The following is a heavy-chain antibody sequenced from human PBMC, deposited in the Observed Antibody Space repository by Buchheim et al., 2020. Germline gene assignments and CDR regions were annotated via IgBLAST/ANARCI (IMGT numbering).Heavy chain of an antibody. CDR3: AKHRRRFLEWLPYYYGMDV. CDR2: ISGSGGST. V-gene: IGHV3-23*01. Sequence: EVQLLESGGGLVQPGGSLRLSCAASGFTFSSYAMSWVRQAPGKGLEWVSAISGSGGSTYYADSVKGRFTISRDTSKNTLYLQMNSLRAEDTAVYYCAKHRRRFLEWLPYYYGMDVWGQGTT. CDR1: GFTFSSYA. D-gene: IGHD3-3*01. J-gene: IGHJ6*02.